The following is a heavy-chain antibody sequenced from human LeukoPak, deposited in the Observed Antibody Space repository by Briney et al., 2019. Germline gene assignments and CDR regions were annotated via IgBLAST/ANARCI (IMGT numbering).Heavy chain of an antibody. V-gene: IGHV3-21*01. CDR3: ARSGYCSGGSCYREYNWFDP. J-gene: IGHJ5*02. CDR2: ISSSSSYI. D-gene: IGHD2-15*01. CDR1: GFTFSSYS. Sequence: GGSLRLSCAASGFTFSSYSMNWVRQAPGKGLEWVSSISSSSSYIYYADSVKGRFTISRDNAKNSLYLQMNSLRAEDTAVYYCARSGYCSGGSCYREYNWFDPWGQGTLVTVSS.